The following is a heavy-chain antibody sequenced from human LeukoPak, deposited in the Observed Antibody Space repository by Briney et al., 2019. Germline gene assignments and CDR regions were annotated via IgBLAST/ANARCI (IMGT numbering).Heavy chain of an antibody. CDR1: DGSISSYY. CDR3: ARVTHSSSWYGRGVIDY. V-gene: IGHV4-4*07. Sequence: PSETLSLTCTVSDGSISSYYWSWIRQPAGKGLEWIGRIYTSGSTNYNPSLKSRVTISVDKSKNQFSLKLSSVTAADTAVYYCARVTHSSSWYGRGVIDYWGQGTLVTVSS. D-gene: IGHD6-13*01. CDR2: IYTSGST. J-gene: IGHJ4*02.